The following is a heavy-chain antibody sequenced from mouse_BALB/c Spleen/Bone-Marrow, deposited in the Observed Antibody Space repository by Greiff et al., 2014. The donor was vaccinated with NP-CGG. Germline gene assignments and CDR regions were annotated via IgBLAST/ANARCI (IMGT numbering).Heavy chain of an antibody. CDR2: IYPGDGDT. CDR1: GYTFTGYW. D-gene: IGHD1-1*01. CDR3: ARVFYDSTFAY. V-gene: IGHV1-87*01. J-gene: IGHJ2*01. Sequence: QVQLQQSGAELARPGASVKLSCKASGYTFTGYWMQWVKQRPGQGLEWIGIIYPGDGDTRYNEKFKGKATLTADKSSSTAYMQLRNLASAASAVSYCARVFYDSTFAYWGQGTTLTVSS.